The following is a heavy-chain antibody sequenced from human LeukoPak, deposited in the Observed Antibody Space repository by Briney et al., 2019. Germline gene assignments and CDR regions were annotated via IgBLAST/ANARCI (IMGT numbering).Heavy chain of an antibody. CDR3: ARQSRPSYYDIFTGPLDY. Sequence: GGSLRLSCAASGFTFSSYAMSWVGQAPGKGLEWVAAISQRGGSTYYADSVKGRFTICRDNDKNTLYLQMNSLRAEAPAVYYCARQSRPSYYDIFTGPLDYWGQGTLVTVSS. D-gene: IGHD3-9*01. CDR2: ISQRGGST. CDR1: GFTFSSYA. J-gene: IGHJ4*02. V-gene: IGHV3-23*01.